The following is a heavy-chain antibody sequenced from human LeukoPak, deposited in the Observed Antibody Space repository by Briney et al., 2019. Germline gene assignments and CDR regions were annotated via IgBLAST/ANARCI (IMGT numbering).Heavy chain of an antibody. CDR2: ISGGGDIT. CDR1: GFTFSSYA. CDR3: GREVPAVDY. Sequence: GGSLRLSCAASGFTFSSYAMTWVRQAPGKGLEWVSVISGGGDITYYRDSAKGRLTISRDNSKNTVYLQMNSLRAEDTAVYYCGREVPAVDYWGQGTLVTVSS. V-gene: IGHV3-23*01. J-gene: IGHJ4*02. D-gene: IGHD2-2*01.